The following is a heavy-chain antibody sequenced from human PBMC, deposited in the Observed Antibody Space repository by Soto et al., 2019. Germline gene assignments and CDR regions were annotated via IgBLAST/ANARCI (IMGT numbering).Heavy chain of an antibody. D-gene: IGHD1-26*01. CDR2: ISHDGTNK. CDR3: ARVWGDSGRDYFDR. J-gene: IGHJ4*02. Sequence: QVQLVESGGGVVQPGTSLRLSCAASGFPFSSYAIHCVRQAPGKGLEWVAVISHDGTNKYYADSVKGRFTISRDNXXNTRYLHRNSLRDEDTAVYYCARVWGDSGRDYFDRWGQGTLVTVSS. V-gene: IGHV3-30-3*01. CDR1: GFPFSSYA.